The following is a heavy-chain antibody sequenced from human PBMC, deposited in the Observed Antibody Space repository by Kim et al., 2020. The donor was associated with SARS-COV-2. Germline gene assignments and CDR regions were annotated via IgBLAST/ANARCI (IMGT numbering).Heavy chain of an antibody. D-gene: IGHD2-8*01. CDR3: ARPRAMYGEEGMDV. J-gene: IGHJ6*02. CDR2: IYYSGST. V-gene: IGHV4-39*01. CDR1: GGSISSSSYY. Sequence: SETLSLTCTVSGGSISSSSYYWVWIRQPPGKGLEWIGSIYYSGSTYYNPSLKSRVTISVDTSKNQFSLKLSSVTAADTAVYYCARPRAMYGEEGMDVWGQGTTVTVSS.